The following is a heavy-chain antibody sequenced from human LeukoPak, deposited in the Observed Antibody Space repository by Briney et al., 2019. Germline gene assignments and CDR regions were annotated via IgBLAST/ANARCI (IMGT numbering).Heavy chain of an antibody. Sequence: GGSLRLSCAASGFTFRSYAMHWVRQAPGKGLEWVANIKTDGSEKYYVDSVKGRFTISRDNAKNSLYLQMNSLRAEDTAVYYCARDYTGYFPWGQGTLVIVSS. CDR3: ARDYTGYFP. D-gene: IGHD3-9*01. J-gene: IGHJ5*02. CDR1: GFTFRSYA. V-gene: IGHV3-7*03. CDR2: IKTDGSEK.